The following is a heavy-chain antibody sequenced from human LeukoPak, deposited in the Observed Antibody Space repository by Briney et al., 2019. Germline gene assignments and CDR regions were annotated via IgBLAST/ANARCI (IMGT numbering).Heavy chain of an antibody. CDR2: ISYDGSNK. D-gene: IGHD5-18*01. CDR3: ARDLAYSYTYYYYYYGMDV. V-gene: IGHV3-30-3*01. CDR1: GFTFSSYA. Sequence: GGSLRLSCAASGFTFSSYAMHWVRQAPGKGLEWVAVISYDGSNKYYADSVKGRFTISRDNSKNTLYLHMNSLRAEDTAVYYCARDLAYSYTYYYYYYGMDVWGQGTTVTVSS. J-gene: IGHJ6*02.